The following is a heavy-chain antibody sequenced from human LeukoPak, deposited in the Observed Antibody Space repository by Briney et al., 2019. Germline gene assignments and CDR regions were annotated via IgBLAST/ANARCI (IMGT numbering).Heavy chain of an antibody. V-gene: IGHV4-59*01. J-gene: IGHJ3*02. D-gene: IGHD2-15*01. CDR1: GGSISSYY. CDR3: ARDCSGGSCYSTDAFDI. CDR2: IYYSGST. Sequence: SETLSLTCTVSGGSISSYYWSWIRQPPGKGLEWIGYIYYSGSTNYNPSLKSRVTISVDTSKSQFSLKLSSVTAADTAVYYCARDCSGGSCYSTDAFDIWGQGTMVTVSS.